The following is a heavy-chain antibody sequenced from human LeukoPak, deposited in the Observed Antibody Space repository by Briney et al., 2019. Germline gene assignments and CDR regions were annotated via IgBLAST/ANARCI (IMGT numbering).Heavy chain of an antibody. CDR2: IYLGDSDT. V-gene: IGHV5-51*01. Sequence: GESLKISCKGSGYSFTSYWIGWVRQLPGKGLEWMGIIYLGDSDTRYSPSFQGQVTISADKSISTACLQWSSLKASDTAMYYCARSYGSGSYTYYYYGMDVWGQGTTVTVSS. J-gene: IGHJ6*02. CDR3: ARSYGSGSYTYYYYGMDV. D-gene: IGHD3-10*01. CDR1: GYSFTSYW.